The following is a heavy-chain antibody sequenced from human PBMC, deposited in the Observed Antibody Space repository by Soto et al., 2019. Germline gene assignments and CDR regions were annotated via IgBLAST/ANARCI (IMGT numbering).Heavy chain of an antibody. Sequence: QVQLVQSGAEVKKPGASVKVSCKASGYTFTSYGISWVRQAPGQGLEWMGWISAYNGNTNYAQKLQGRVTMTTDTSTSTAYMELRSLRPDDTAVYYCARDQLARGYGDPRPEYFQHWGQGTLVTVSS. V-gene: IGHV1-18*01. CDR3: ARDQLARGYGDPRPEYFQH. J-gene: IGHJ1*01. D-gene: IGHD4-17*01. CDR2: ISAYNGNT. CDR1: GYTFTSYG.